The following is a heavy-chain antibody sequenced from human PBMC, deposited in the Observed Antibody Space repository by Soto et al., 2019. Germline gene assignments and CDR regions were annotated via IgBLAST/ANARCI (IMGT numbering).Heavy chain of an antibody. CDR2: ISSSSSYI. J-gene: IGHJ6*04. V-gene: IGHV3-21*01. CDR1: GFTFSSYS. Sequence: EVQLVESGGGLVKPGGSLRLSCAASGFTFSSYSMNWVRQAPGKGLEWVSSISSSSSYIYYADSVKGRFTISSDNAKNSLYLQMNSLRADDTAVYYCATDTPYYGDYVMGGRDVWVEGTTVTVSS. CDR3: ATDTPYYGDYVMGGRDV. D-gene: IGHD4-17*01.